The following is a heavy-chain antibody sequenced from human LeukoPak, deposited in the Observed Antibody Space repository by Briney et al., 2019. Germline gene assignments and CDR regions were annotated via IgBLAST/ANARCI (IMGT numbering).Heavy chain of an antibody. CDR3: ARGVAGPTYYFDY. Sequence: GGSLRLSCAASGFTFSSYSMNWVRQAPGKGLEWVSSISSSSSYIYYADPVKGRFTISRDNAKNSLYLQMNSLRAEDTAVYYCARGVAGPTYYFDYWGQGTLVTVSS. J-gene: IGHJ4*02. CDR2: ISSSSSYI. V-gene: IGHV3-21*01. D-gene: IGHD6-19*01. CDR1: GFTFSSYS.